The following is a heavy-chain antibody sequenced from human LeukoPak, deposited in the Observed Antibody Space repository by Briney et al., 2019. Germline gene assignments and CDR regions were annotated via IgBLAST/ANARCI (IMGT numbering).Heavy chain of an antibody. D-gene: IGHD5-12*01. CDR2: IKSKTDGETT. J-gene: IGHJ4*02. V-gene: IGHV3-15*01. CDR1: GFTFSNAW. Sequence: PGGSLRLSCAASGFTFSNAWMSWVRQAPGKGPEWVGRIKSKTDGETTDYAAPVKGRFTIARDDSKNTLYLQMNSLKTEDTAVYYYTTGRYSGYEFDCWGQGTLVTVSS. CDR3: TTGRYSGYEFDC.